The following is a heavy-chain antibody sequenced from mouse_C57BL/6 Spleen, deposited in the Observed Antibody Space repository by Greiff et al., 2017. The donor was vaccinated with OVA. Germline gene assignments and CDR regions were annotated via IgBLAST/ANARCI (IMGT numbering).Heavy chain of an antibody. J-gene: IGHJ4*01. CDR3: ARDSPSSYGWDYAMDY. Sequence: DVQLQESGPGLVKPSQSLSLTCSVTGYSITSGYYWNWIRQFPGNKLEWMGFISYDGSNNYNPSLKNRISITRDTSKNQFFLKLNSVTTEDTATYYCARDSPSSYGWDYAMDYWGQGTSVTVSS. CDR2: ISYDGSN. CDR1: GYSITSGYY. V-gene: IGHV3-6*01. D-gene: IGHD1-1*01.